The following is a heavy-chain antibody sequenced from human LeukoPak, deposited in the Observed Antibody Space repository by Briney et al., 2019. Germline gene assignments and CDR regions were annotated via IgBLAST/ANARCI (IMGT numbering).Heavy chain of an antibody. CDR2: ISGSGGST. CDR1: GFTFSSYA. Sequence: GGSLRLSCAASGFTFSSYAMSWVRQAPGKGLEWVSAISGSGGSTYYADSVKGRFTISRDNSKNTLYLQMNSLRAEDTAVYYCAKDLSAGYSGYDTLYYFDYWGQGTLVTVSS. J-gene: IGHJ4*02. V-gene: IGHV3-23*01. D-gene: IGHD5-12*01. CDR3: AKDLSAGYSGYDTLYYFDY.